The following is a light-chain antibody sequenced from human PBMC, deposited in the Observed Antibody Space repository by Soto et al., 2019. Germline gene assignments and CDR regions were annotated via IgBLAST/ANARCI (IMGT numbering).Light chain of an antibody. J-gene: IGKJ4*01. CDR2: GAS. CDR1: QSLSRTY. CDR3: QQYGGSPPLT. Sequence: ENVLTQSPGTLSLSPGDRATLSCRASQSLSRTYIAWYQQQPGQAPRLLIYGASNRATGIPDRFSGSGSGTDFNLTISRLEPEDFAMYYCQQYGGSPPLTFGGGTKVEIK. V-gene: IGKV3-20*01.